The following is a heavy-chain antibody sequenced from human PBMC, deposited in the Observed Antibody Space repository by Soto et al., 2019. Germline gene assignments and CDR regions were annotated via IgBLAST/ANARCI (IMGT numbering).Heavy chain of an antibody. D-gene: IGHD3-22*01. CDR1: GGSFLRAA. CDR3: ASAGGVSSGYYPIHHDCFDR. J-gene: IGHJ3*02. CDR2: IIPIFGTA. Sequence: PGKLCRATTGGSFLRAAIVLVRQNHGQGLSLLGGIIPIFGTANYAQKFQGRVTITADESTSTAYMELSSLRSEDTAVYYCASAGGVSSGYYPIHHDCFDRWGQGPLVT. V-gene: IGHV1-69*01.